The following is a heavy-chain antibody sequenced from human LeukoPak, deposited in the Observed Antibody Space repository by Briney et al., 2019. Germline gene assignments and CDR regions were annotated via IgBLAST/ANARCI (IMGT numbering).Heavy chain of an antibody. D-gene: IGHD1-26*01. V-gene: IGHV1-18*01. CDR2: ISVYNTNT. CDR3: AREAYDESRIVGATSAFDI. CDR1: GYIFTTYG. J-gene: IGHJ3*02. Sequence: GASVKVSCKASGYIFTTYGFNWVRQAPGQGLEWMGWISVYNTNTNYPQKFQGRVTITADESTSTAYMELSSLRSEDTAVYYCAREAYDESRIVGATSAFDIWGQGTMVTVSS.